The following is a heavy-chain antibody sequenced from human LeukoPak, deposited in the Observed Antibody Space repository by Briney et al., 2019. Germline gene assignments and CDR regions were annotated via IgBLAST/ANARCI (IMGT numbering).Heavy chain of an antibody. D-gene: IGHD2-2*01. J-gene: IGHJ6*03. CDR3: AKPSFEYYYYYYYMDV. CDR2: ISGSGGST. Sequence: GGSLRLSCAASGLTFSSYAMSWVRQAPGKGLEWVSAISGSGGSTYYADSVKGRFTISRDNSKNTLYLQMNSLRAEDTAVYYCAKPSFEYYYYYYYMDVWGKGTTVTVSS. V-gene: IGHV3-23*01. CDR1: GLTFSSYA.